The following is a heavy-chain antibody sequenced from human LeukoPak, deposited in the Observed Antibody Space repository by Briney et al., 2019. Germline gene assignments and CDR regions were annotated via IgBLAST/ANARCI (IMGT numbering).Heavy chain of an antibody. CDR1: GFTFSYYG. D-gene: IGHD1-1*01. Sequence: GRSLRLSCAASGFTFSYYGMHWVPQAPGKGLEWVAVISDDGSNIFHSDSVKGRFTISRDNSKNTLYLQMNSLRAEDTAVYYCAKNHKDYRNAWKNYFDNWGQGTLVTVSS. CDR3: AKNHKDYRNAWKNYFDN. V-gene: IGHV3-30*18. J-gene: IGHJ4*02. CDR2: ISDDGSNI.